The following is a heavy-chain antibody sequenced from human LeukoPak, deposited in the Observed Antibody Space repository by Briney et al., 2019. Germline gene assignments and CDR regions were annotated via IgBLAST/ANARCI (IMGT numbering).Heavy chain of an antibody. Sequence: ASVKVSCKASGYTFTSYYMHWVRQAPGQGLEWMGITNPSGGSTSYAQKFQGRVTMTGDTSTSTVYMELSGLRSEDTAVYYCARDFTYYYESSGYYYGYWGQGTLVTVSS. J-gene: IGHJ4*02. CDR2: TNPSGGST. CDR1: GYTFTSYY. D-gene: IGHD3-22*01. V-gene: IGHV1-46*01. CDR3: ARDFTYYYESSGYYYGY.